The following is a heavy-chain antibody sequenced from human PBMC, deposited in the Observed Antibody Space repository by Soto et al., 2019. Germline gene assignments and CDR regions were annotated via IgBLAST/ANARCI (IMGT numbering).Heavy chain of an antibody. CDR1: GFSFSIYA. CDR2: ISGGGGST. CDR3: AKDPTSFDSSAQFDY. V-gene: IGHV3-23*01. Sequence: GGSLRLSCAASGFSFSIYAMNWVRQAPGKGLEWVSGISGGGGSTYYADSVKGRFTISRDNSKNTLYLQMNSLRVEDTAVYYCAKDPTSFDSSAQFDYWGQGTLVTVSS. D-gene: IGHD3-22*01. J-gene: IGHJ4*02.